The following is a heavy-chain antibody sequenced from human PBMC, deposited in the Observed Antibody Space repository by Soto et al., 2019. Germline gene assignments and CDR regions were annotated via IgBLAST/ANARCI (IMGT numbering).Heavy chain of an antibody. D-gene: IGHD2-2*01. Sequence: QVQLVQSGAEVKKPGSSVKVSCKASGGTFSSYAISWVRQAPGQGLEWMGGIIPIFGTANYAQKFQGRVMITADESTSTAYMELSSLRSEDTAVYYCASQYCSSTSCYYNWFDPWGQGTLVTVSS. J-gene: IGHJ5*02. CDR2: IIPIFGTA. CDR1: GGTFSSYA. V-gene: IGHV1-69*01. CDR3: ASQYCSSTSCYYNWFDP.